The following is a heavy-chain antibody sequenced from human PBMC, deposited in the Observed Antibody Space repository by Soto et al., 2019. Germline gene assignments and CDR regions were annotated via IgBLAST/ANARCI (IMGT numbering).Heavy chain of an antibody. V-gene: IGHV1-69*12. CDR2: IIPIFGTV. Sequence: QVQLVQSGAGVKKPGSSVKVSCKASGGTFSSYAISWVRQAPGQGLEWMGGIIPIFGTVNYAQKFQGRVTITAEESTSTAYMELSRLRSEETAVYYGSRVRRYAAAAHGPDFDLWGQGKMVNVYS. CDR1: GGTFSSYA. D-gene: IGHD6-13*01. J-gene: IGHJ3*01. CDR3: SRVRRYAAAAHGPDFDL.